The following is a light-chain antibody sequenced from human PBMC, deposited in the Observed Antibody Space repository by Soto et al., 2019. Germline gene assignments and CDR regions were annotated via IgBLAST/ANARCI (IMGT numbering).Light chain of an antibody. Sequence: EIVLTQSPGTLSWSPGERATLSCRASQSVSQYLAWYQQKPGQAPRLLIYGASSRANGITDRFSGSGSGTDFTLTINGLEPEDFAVYYCQQYATAARLTFGPGTNVDI. CDR3: QQYATAARLT. CDR2: GAS. J-gene: IGKJ3*01. V-gene: IGKV3-20*01. CDR1: QSVSQY.